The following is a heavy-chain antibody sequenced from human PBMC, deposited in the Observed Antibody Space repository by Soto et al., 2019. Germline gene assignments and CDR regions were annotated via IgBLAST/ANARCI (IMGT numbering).Heavy chain of an antibody. CDR3: ARGLRFLDLSTGFDY. J-gene: IGHJ4*02. V-gene: IGHV3-30-3*01. Sequence: QVQLVESGGGVVQPGRSLRLSCAASGFTFSSYAMHWVRQAPGKGLEWVAVISYDGSNKYYADFVKGRLTISRDNSKKTLYQQMNSLRAEDTAVYYCARGLRFLDLSTGFDYWGQGNLVTVSS. CDR1: GFTFSSYA. CDR2: ISYDGSNK. D-gene: IGHD3-3*01.